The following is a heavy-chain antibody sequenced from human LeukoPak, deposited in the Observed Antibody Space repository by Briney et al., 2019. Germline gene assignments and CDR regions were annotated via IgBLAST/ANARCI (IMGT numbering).Heavy chain of an antibody. Sequence: PGGSLRLSCAASGSTFSTYGMHWVRQAPGKGLEWMTFIQAGGDEKYYAESVKGRFTVSRDNSKNTLYLQMNSLRAEDTAVYYCARDTPGYGGDDFDYWGQGALVTVSS. CDR1: GSTFSTYG. V-gene: IGHV3-30*02. J-gene: IGHJ4*02. CDR2: IQAGGDEK. CDR3: ARDTPGYGGDDFDY. D-gene: IGHD4-23*01.